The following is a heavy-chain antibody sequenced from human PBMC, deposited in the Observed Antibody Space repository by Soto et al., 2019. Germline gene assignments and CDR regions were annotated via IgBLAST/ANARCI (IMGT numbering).Heavy chain of an antibody. CDR1: GYTFTSYG. Sequence: QVQLVQSGAEVKKPGASVKVSCKASGYTFTSYGISWVRQAPGQGLEWMGWISAYNGNTNYAQKLQGRVTMTTDTPTSTANMEVRGLRSDDTAVYSCARDGAAAAPFDSGGKGPLVTVSP. CDR2: ISAYNGNT. CDR3: ARDGAAAAPFDS. J-gene: IGHJ4*02. V-gene: IGHV1-18*01. D-gene: IGHD6-13*01.